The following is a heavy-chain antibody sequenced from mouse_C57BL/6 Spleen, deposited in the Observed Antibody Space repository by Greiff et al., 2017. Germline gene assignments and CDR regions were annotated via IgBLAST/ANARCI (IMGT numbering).Heavy chain of an antibody. CDR3: TREGGTGGYAMDY. CDR2: IDPETGGT. J-gene: IGHJ4*01. Sequence: QVQLQQSGAELVRPGASVTLSCKASGYTFTDYEMHWVKQTPVHGLEWIGAIDPETGGTAYNQKFKGKAILTADKSSSTAYMELRSLTSEDSAVYCCTREGGTGGYAMDYWGQGTSVTVSS. D-gene: IGHD4-1*01. CDR1: GYTFTDYE. V-gene: IGHV1-15*01.